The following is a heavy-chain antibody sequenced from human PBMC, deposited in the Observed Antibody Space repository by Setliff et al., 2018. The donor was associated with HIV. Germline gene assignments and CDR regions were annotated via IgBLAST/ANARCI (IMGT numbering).Heavy chain of an antibody. D-gene: IGHD2-2*02. V-gene: IGHV3-66*02. CDR3: VRRGHCSSTRCHIHWYFDL. CDR2: IYSGGST. J-gene: IGHJ2*01. CDR1: GFPVFSNY. Sequence: HPGGSLRLSCAASGFPVFSNYMSWGRQAPGKGLEWVSVIYSGGSTYYADSVKGRFTISRDNAKNTLYLQMNSLRTADSAVYHCVRRGHCSSTRCHIHWYFDLWGRGTLVTVSS.